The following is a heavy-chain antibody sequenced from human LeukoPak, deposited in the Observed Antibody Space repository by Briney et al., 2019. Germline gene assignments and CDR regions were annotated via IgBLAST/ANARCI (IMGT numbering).Heavy chain of an antibody. CDR3: ASGDYMDH. CDR2: ISDNGNTI. D-gene: IGHD4-17*01. Sequence: GGSLRLSCAASGFTFSTYEMNWVRQAPGKGLEGVAYISDNGNTIYYADSVKGRFTISRDNAKNSLYLQMNSLRVEDTAVYYCASGDYMDHWGQGTLVTVS. V-gene: IGHV3-48*03. CDR1: GFTFSTYE. J-gene: IGHJ4*02.